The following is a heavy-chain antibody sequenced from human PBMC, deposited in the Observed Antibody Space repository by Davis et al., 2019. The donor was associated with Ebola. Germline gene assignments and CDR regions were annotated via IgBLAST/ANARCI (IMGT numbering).Heavy chain of an antibody. CDR3: ARHSSSSWANWFDP. D-gene: IGHD6-13*01. Sequence: SETLSLTCTVSAASISSYSWNWTRPPPGKGLEWIGYIHYSGSTNYNPSLKSRVTISVDTSKSHFSLKLSSLTAADTAVYYCARHSSSSWANWFDPWGQGTLVTVSS. CDR2: IHYSGST. V-gene: IGHV4-59*13. J-gene: IGHJ5*02. CDR1: AASISSYS.